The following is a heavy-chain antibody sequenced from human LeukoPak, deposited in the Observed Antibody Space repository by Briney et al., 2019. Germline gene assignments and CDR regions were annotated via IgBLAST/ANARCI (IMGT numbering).Heavy chain of an antibody. Sequence: GGSLRLSCAASGFTVSSYLMSWVRQAPGKGLEWVANIRQDGSEKYYVDSVKGRFTISRDDAKNSLYLQMNSLRAGDTAVYYCARALGSSSDYWGQGTLVTVSS. CDR2: IRQDGSEK. D-gene: IGHD6-6*01. V-gene: IGHV3-7*01. CDR1: GFTVSSYL. J-gene: IGHJ4*02. CDR3: ARALGSSSDY.